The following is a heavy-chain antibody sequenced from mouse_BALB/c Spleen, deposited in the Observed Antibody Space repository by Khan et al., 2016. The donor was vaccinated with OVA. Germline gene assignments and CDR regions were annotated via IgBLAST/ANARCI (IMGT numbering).Heavy chain of an antibody. Sequence: VQLQQSGPELVKPGASVKISCKASGYSFTGYFMNWVMQSHGKSLEWIGRINPHIGETFYNPTFKGKATLTADEPSSTTRMERRSLASEDSAVYYCARIYGSDFDYWGQGTTLTVSS. CDR1: GYSFTGYF. CDR3: ARIYGSDFDY. V-gene: IGHV1-20*02. D-gene: IGHD1-1*01. J-gene: IGHJ2*01. CDR2: INPHIGET.